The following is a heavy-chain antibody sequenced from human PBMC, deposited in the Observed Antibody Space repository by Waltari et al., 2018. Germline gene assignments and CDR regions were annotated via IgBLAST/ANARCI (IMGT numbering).Heavy chain of an antibody. J-gene: IGHJ6*02. CDR3: AAAAHYYGMDV. Sequence: EVQLVESGGGLVKPGGSLRLSCAPSGFTFSNAWMSWVRQAPGKGLEWVGRIKSKTDGGTTDYAAPVKGRFTISRDDSKNTLYLQMNSLKTEDTAVYNCAAAAHYYGMDVWGQGTTVTVSS. CDR1: GFTFSNAW. D-gene: IGHD6-25*01. V-gene: IGHV3-15*01. CDR2: IKSKTDGGTT.